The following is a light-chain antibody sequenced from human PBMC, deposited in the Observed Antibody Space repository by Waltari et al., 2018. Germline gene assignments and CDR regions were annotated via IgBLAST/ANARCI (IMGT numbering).Light chain of an antibody. CDR2: KET. V-gene: IGLV3-27*01. CDR1: VLAKKY. J-gene: IGLJ2*01. Sequence: SYELTQPSSVSVSPGQTARITCSGDVLAKKYARWFQQKPGQAPVLVIYKETERPSGTTVTLTISGAQVEDEADYYCYSAADSNLRVFGGGTRLTVL. CDR3: YSAADSNLRV.